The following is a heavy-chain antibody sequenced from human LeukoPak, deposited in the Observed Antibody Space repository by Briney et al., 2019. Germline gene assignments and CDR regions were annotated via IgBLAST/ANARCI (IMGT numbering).Heavy chain of an antibody. D-gene: IGHD2-2*01. CDR1: GGSISSYY. CDR2: IYYSGST. J-gene: IGHJ4*02. CDR3: ARVNIDCSSTSCYFHFDY. Sequence: SETLSLTCTVSGGSISSYYWSWIRQPPGEGLEWIGYIYYSGSTNYNPSLKSRVTISVDTSKNQFSLKLSSVTAADTAVYYCARVNIDCSSTSCYFHFDYWGQGTLVTVSS. V-gene: IGHV4-59*01.